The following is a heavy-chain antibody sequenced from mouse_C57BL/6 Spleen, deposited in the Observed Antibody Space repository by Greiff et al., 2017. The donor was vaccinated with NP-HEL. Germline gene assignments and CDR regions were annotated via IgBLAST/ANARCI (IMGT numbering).Heavy chain of an antibody. CDR2: IDPNSGGT. V-gene: IGHV1-62-3*01. CDR3: ARYWERYAMDY. J-gene: IGHJ4*01. CDR1: GSTFTSYW. Sequence: QVQLQQPGAELVKPGASVKLSCKASGSTFTSYWMHWVKQRPGRGLEWIGRIDPNSGGTKYNQKFKGKATLTVDKSSSTAYMELRSLTSEDSAVYYCARYWERYAMDYWGQGTSVTVSS. D-gene: IGHD4-1*01.